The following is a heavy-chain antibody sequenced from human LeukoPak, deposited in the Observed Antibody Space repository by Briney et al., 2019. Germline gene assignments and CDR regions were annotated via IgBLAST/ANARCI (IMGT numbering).Heavy chain of an antibody. CDR3: AKDLDSSGYSDAFDI. J-gene: IGHJ3*02. D-gene: IGHD3-22*01. CDR2: ISVSGGST. V-gene: IGHV3-23*01. CDR1: GFTFSIYA. Sequence: GGSLRLSCAASGFTFSIYAMNWVRQAPGKGLEWVSAISVSGGSTYYADSVKGRFTISRDNSKNALYLQMNSPRAEDTAVYYCAKDLDSSGYSDAFDIWGQGTMVTVSS.